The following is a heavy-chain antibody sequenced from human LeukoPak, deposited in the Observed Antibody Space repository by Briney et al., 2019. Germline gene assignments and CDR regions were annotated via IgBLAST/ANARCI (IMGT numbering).Heavy chain of an antibody. V-gene: IGHV3-30*18. Sequence: GRSLRLSCAASGFTFSSYGMHWVRQAPGKGLEWVAVISYDGSNKYYADSVKGRFTISRDNSKNTLYLQMNSLRAEDTAVYYCAKDRDYYDSSGPFDYWGQGTLVTVSS. CDR3: AKDRDYYDSSGPFDY. D-gene: IGHD3-22*01. CDR2: ISYDGSNK. J-gene: IGHJ4*02. CDR1: GFTFSSYG.